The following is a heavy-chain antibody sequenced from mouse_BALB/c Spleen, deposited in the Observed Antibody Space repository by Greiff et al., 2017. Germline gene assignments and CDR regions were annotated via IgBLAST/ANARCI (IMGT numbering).Heavy chain of an antibody. V-gene: IGHV2-9*02. CDR3: AREGYDPYYAMDY. D-gene: IGHD2-14*01. CDR1: GFSLTSYG. J-gene: IGHJ4*01. CDR2: IWAGGST. Sequence: VMLVESGPGLVAPSQSLSITCTVSGFSLTSYGVHWVRQPPGKGLEWLGVIWAGGSTNYNSALMSRLSISKDNSKSQVFLKMNSLQTDDTAMYYCAREGYDPYYAMDYWGQRTSVTVSS.